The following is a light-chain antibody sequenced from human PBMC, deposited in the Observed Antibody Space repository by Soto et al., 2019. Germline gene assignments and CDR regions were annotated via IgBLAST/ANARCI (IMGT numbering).Light chain of an antibody. CDR3: QQRSNWPQFT. J-gene: IGKJ3*01. Sequence: EIVLTHSPATLSLSPGERATLSCRASQSISSYLAWYQQKPGQAPRLLIYDVSNRAPGIPARFSGSGSGTDFTLAISSLEPEDFAVYYCQQRSNWPQFTVGPGPKVDIK. CDR1: QSISSY. V-gene: IGKV3-11*01. CDR2: DVS.